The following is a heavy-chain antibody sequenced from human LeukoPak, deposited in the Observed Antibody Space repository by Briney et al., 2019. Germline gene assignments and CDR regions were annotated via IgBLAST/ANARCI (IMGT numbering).Heavy chain of an antibody. CDR3: ARDPYYYDSSGYY. CDR1: GFTFSSYW. V-gene: IGHV3-7*01. Sequence: GGSLRLSCAASGFTFSSYWMSWVRQAPGKGLEWVANIKQDGNEKYYVDSVKGRFTISRDNAKNSLYLQMNSLRAEDTAVYYCARDPYYYDSSGYYWGQGTLVTVSS. D-gene: IGHD3-22*01. J-gene: IGHJ4*02. CDR2: IKQDGNEK.